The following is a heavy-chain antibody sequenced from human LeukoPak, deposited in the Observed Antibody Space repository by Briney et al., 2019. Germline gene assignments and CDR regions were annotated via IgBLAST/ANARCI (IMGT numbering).Heavy chain of an antibody. Sequence: PGGSLRLSCAASGFTFSSYGMHWVRQAPGKGLEWVAVIWYDGSNKYYADSVKGRFTISRDNSKNTLYLQMNSLRAEDTAVYYCARGRGTVTTYFDYWGQGTLVTVSS. CDR3: ARGRGTVTTYFDY. CDR1: GFTFSSYG. J-gene: IGHJ4*02. V-gene: IGHV3-33*01. CDR2: IWYDGSNK. D-gene: IGHD4-17*01.